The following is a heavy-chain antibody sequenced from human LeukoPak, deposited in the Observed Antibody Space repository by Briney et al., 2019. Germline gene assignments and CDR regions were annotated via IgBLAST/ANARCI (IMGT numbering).Heavy chain of an antibody. D-gene: IGHD1-26*01. V-gene: IGHV3-64*01. CDR3: ARRQGGSYDY. CDR1: GFTFSSYA. CDR2: ISSNGGST. J-gene: IGHJ4*02. Sequence: PGGSLRLSCAASGFTFSSYAMHWVRQAPGKGLEYVSAISSNGGSTYYANSVKGRFTISRDNSKNTMYLQMGSLRAVDMAVYYCARRQGGSYDYWGQGTLVTVSS.